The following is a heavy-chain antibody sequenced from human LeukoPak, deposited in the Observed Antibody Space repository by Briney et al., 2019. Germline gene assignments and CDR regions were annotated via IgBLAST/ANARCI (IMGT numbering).Heavy chain of an antibody. D-gene: IGHD6-19*01. CDR3: ARVLGSGWYMDYFDY. Sequence: GASVKVSCKASGYTFTSYAMHWVCQAPGQRLEWMGWINAGNGNTKYSQKFQGRVTITRDTSASTAYMELSSLRSEDTAVYYCARVLGSGWYMDYFDYWGQGTLVTVSS. J-gene: IGHJ4*02. CDR2: INAGNGNT. V-gene: IGHV1-3*01. CDR1: GYTFTSYA.